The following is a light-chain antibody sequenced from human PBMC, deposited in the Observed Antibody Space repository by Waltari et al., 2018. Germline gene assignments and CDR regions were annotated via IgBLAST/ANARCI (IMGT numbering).Light chain of an antibody. CDR1: QHGLYNTNNKNY. CDR2: LGS. J-gene: IGKJ1*01. Sequence: IVMTQSSHSFAVAMAGGPTFICKSSQHGLYNTNNKNYLAWYLQKPGQPPKLLIYLGSTRASGVPDRFSGSGSGTDFTLNISSVQAEDVGVYYCQQSQRAPWTFGQGTKVEIK. CDR3: QQSQRAPWT. V-gene: IGKV4-1*01.